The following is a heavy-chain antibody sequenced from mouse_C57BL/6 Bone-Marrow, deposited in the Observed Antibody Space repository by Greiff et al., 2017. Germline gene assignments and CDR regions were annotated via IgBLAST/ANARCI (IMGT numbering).Heavy chain of an antibody. J-gene: IGHJ3*01. D-gene: IGHD1-1*01. CDR3: ASHYGTTGAWFAY. CDR2: IWTGGGT. CDR1: GFSLTSYA. V-gene: IGHV2-9-1*01. Sequence: VQLKESGPGLVAPSPSLSISCTVSGFSLTSYAISWVRQPPGKGLEWLGVIWTGGGTNYNSALKSRLSISKDNTKSQAFLKMNSLQTDDTARYYCASHYGTTGAWFAYGGQGTLVTVSA.